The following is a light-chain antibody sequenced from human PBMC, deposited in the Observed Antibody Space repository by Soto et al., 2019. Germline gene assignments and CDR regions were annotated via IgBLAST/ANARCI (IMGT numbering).Light chain of an antibody. CDR1: QSISSW. CDR2: DAS. V-gene: IGKV1-5*01. J-gene: IGKJ1*01. Sequence: DTITCRASQSISSWLAWYQRKPGKAPKLLIYDASSLESGVPSRFSCRGCGREMTLACGRGIPADLPIQSMRQHARQPGAFRQGTKVDIK. CDR3: RQHARQPGA.